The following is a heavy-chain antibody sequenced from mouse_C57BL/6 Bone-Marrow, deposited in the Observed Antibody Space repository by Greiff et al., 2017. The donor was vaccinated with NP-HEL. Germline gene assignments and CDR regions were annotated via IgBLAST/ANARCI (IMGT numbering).Heavy chain of an antibody. CDR2: ISYDGSN. CDR1: GYSITSGYY. CDR3: ATYSNYVGFAY. Sequence: EVQLQESGPGLVKPSQSLSLTCSVTGYSITSGYYWNWIRQFPGNKLEWMGYISYDGSNKYNPSLKNRISITRDTSKNQFFLKLNSVTTEDTATYYCATYSNYVGFAYWGQGTLVTVSA. V-gene: IGHV3-6*01. J-gene: IGHJ3*01. D-gene: IGHD2-5*01.